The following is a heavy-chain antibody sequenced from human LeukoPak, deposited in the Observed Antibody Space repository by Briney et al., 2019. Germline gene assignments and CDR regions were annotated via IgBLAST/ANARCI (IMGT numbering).Heavy chain of an antibody. J-gene: IGHJ4*02. CDR3: ARVEYSYGYSLDY. V-gene: IGHV3-7*01. D-gene: IGHD5-18*01. CDR2: IKQDGSEK. Sequence: NIKQDGSEKYYVDSVKGRFTISRDNAKNSLYLQMNSLRAEDTAVYYCARVEYSYGYSLDYWGQGTLVTVSS.